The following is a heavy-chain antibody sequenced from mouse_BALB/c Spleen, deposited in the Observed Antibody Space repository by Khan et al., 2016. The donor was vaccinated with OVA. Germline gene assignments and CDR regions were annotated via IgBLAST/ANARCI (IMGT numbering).Heavy chain of an antibody. J-gene: IGHJ4*01. V-gene: IGHV2-6-1*01. D-gene: IGHD2-10*01. CDR3: SRQPYYHYNIMDY. CDR1: GFSLTNYG. CDR2: IWSDGST. Sequence: QVQLKESGPGLVAPSQSLSITCTISGFSLTNYGVHWVRQPPGKGLEWLVVIWSDGSTTYNSALKSRLTISKDNYESQVFLKMNSIKTDDTAMYFCSRQPYYHYNIMDYWGQGTSSTVSS.